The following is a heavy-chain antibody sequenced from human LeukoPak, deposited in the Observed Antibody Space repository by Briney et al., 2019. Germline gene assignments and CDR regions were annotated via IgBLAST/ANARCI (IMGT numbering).Heavy chain of an antibody. Sequence: ASVKVSCKASGGTFSSYAISWVRQAPGQGLEWMGGIIPIFGTANYAQKFQGRVTITADESTSTAYMELSSLGSEDTAVYYCARSIYYYDSSGHNWFDPWGQGTLVTVSS. J-gene: IGHJ5*02. V-gene: IGHV1-69*01. CDR3: ARSIYYYDSSGHNWFDP. D-gene: IGHD3-22*01. CDR1: GGTFSSYA. CDR2: IIPIFGTA.